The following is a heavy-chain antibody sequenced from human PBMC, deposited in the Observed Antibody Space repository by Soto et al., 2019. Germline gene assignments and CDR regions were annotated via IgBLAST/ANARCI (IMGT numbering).Heavy chain of an antibody. CDR3: AHSIDYGDSEYFQH. CDR2: IYWDDDK. CDR1: GFSLTTRGVG. D-gene: IGHD4-17*01. Sequence: QITLKESGPTLVKPTQTLTLTCTFSGFSLTTRGVGVGWTRQPPGKALEWLALIYWDDDKRYSPSLKSRLTITKDTSKNPVLVTMTNMDPVDTATYYCAHSIDYGDSEYFQHWGQGTLVTVSS. V-gene: IGHV2-5*02. J-gene: IGHJ1*01.